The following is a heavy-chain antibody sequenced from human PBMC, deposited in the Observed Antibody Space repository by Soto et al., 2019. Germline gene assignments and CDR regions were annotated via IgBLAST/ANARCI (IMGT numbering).Heavy chain of an antibody. Sequence: QVQLVQSGAEVKKPGSSVKVSCKASGGTFSSYAISWVRQAPGQGLEWMGGIIPIFGSANYAQKFQGRVTITADESTSTAYMELSSLRSEDTAVYYCARLIMITFGAYYFDYWGQGTLVTVSS. V-gene: IGHV1-69*01. CDR3: ARLIMITFGAYYFDY. D-gene: IGHD3-16*01. J-gene: IGHJ4*02. CDR2: IIPIFGSA. CDR1: GGTFSSYA.